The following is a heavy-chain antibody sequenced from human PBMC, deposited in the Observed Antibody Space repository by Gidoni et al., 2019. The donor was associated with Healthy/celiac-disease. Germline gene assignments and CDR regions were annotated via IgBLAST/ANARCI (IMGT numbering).Heavy chain of an antibody. D-gene: IGHD1-1*01. CDR2: ISSSSSYI. CDR1: GFTVRSYS. Sequence: EVQLVESGGGLVKPGGSLRPSCAASGFTVRSYSMNWVGQAPGKGLECVSSISSSSSYIYYADSVKGRFTISRDNAKNSLYLQMNSVRAEDTAVYYCARQPPLEHVDYWGQGTLVTVSS. J-gene: IGHJ4*02. V-gene: IGHV3-21*01. CDR3: ARQPPLEHVDY.